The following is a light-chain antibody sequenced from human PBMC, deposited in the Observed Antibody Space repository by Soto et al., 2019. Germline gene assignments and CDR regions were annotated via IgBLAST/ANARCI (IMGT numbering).Light chain of an antibody. V-gene: IGLV1-44*01. CDR3: AAWDESLNGQV. J-gene: IGLJ3*02. Sequence: QAVVTQPPSVTGTPGQSVTISCSGSSSNIGGQTVSWYQQLPGTAPNLLIYSGHQRPSGVPDRFSASKSGSSASLAISGLQSEDEGDYYCAAWDESLNGQVFGGGTNVTVL. CDR1: SSNIGGQT. CDR2: SGH.